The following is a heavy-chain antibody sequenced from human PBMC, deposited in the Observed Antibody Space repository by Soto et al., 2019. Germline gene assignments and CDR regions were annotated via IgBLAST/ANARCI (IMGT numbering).Heavy chain of an antibody. V-gene: IGHV3-64*01. Sequence: GGSLRLSCAASGFTFSSYAMHGVRQAPGKGLEYVSAISSNGGSTYYANSVKGRFTISRDNSKNTLYLQMGSLRAEDMAVYYCARVYGDYHDAFDIWGQGTMVTVSS. CDR3: ARVYGDYHDAFDI. CDR1: GFTFSSYA. D-gene: IGHD4-17*01. CDR2: ISSNGGST. J-gene: IGHJ3*02.